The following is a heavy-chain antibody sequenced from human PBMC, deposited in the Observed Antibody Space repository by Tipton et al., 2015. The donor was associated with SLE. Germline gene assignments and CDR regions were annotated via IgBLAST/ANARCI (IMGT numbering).Heavy chain of an antibody. Sequence: WSWIRQPPGKGLEWLGETNPSGSSNYNPSLKSRVTISVDTSKNQFSLKLSSVTAADTAVYYCARDPNRYARDYVNYWGQGTLVTVSS. CDR3: ARDPNRYARDYVNY. D-gene: IGHD5-12*01. J-gene: IGHJ4*02. V-gene: IGHV4-34*01. CDR2: TNPSGSS.